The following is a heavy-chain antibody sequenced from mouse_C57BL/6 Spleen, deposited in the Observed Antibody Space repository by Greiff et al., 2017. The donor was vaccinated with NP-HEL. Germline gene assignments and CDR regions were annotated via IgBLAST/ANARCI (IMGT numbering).Heavy chain of an antibody. CDR1: GFTFSSYA. J-gene: IGHJ3*01. V-gene: IGHV5-4*01. CDR2: ISDGGSYT. Sequence: EVQGVESGGGLVKPGGSLKLSCAASGFTFSSYAMSWVRQTPEKRLEWVATISDGGSYTYYPDNVKGRFTISRDNAKNNLYLQMSHLKSEDTAMYYCARDRFYYDYDGRGAWFAYWGQGTLVTVSA. D-gene: IGHD2-4*01. CDR3: ARDRFYYDYDGRGAWFAY.